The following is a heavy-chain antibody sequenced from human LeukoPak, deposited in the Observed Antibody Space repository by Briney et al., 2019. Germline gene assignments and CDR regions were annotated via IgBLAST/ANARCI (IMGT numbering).Heavy chain of an antibody. D-gene: IGHD3-9*01. Sequence: GESLKIPGKGSGYSFTSYWIGWVRQLPGKGLEWLGIIYPGDYDPRFSASFQGQVTISAGKAISTAYLQWSSLKALDTAMYYCASCYDILTGFDYWGQGTLVTVSS. CDR2: IYPGDYDP. V-gene: IGHV5-51*01. CDR1: GYSFTSYW. CDR3: ASCYDILTGFDY. J-gene: IGHJ4*02.